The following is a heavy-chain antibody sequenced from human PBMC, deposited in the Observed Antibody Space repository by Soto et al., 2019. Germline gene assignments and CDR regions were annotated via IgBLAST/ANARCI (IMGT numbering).Heavy chain of an antibody. CDR2: ISGSGGST. Sequence: LRLSCAASGFTFSSYAMSWVRQAPGKGLEWVSAISGSGGSTYYADSVKGRFTISRDNSKNTLYLQMNSLRAEDTAVYYCAKDPSLGSGRDYWGQGTLVTVSS. CDR1: GFTFSSYA. J-gene: IGHJ4*02. D-gene: IGHD6-19*01. V-gene: IGHV3-23*01. CDR3: AKDPSLGSGRDY.